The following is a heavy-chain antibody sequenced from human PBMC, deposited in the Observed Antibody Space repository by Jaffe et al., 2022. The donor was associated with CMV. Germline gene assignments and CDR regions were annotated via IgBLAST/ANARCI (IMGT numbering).Heavy chain of an antibody. CDR2: INHSGST. CDR1: GGSFSGYY. Sequence: QVQLQQWGAGLLKPSETLSLTCAVYGGSFSGYYWSWIRQPPGKGLEWIGEINHSGSTNYNPSLKSRVTISVDTSKNQFSLKLSSVTAADTAVYYCARVRVKYCSGGSCYRPRGWFDPWGQGTLVTVSS. J-gene: IGHJ5*02. CDR3: ARVRVKYCSGGSCYRPRGWFDP. D-gene: IGHD2-15*01. V-gene: IGHV4-34*01.